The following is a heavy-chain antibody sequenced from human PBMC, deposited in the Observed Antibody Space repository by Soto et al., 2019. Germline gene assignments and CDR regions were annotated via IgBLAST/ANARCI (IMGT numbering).Heavy chain of an antibody. Sequence: PSATLSLTCTVSGGSISSSSYYWGWIRQPPGKGLEWIGSIYYSGSTYYNPSLKSRVTISVDTSKNQFSLKLSSVTAADTAVYYCARLGEWELLFDYWGQGTLVTVSS. J-gene: IGHJ4*02. CDR2: IYYSGST. CDR1: GGSISSSSYY. V-gene: IGHV4-39*01. D-gene: IGHD1-26*01. CDR3: ARLGEWELLFDY.